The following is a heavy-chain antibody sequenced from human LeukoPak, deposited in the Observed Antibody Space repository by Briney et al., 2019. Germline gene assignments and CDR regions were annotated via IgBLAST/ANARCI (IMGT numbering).Heavy chain of an antibody. Sequence: PSETLSLTCTVPGGSISSSSYYWGWIRQPPGKGLEWIGSIYFSGSTYYNPSLKSRVTISVDTSKNQFSLKLSSVTAADTAVCYCARLAAVTTPPADYFDYWGQGTLVTVSS. CDR2: IYFSGST. CDR3: ARLAAVTTPPADYFDY. V-gene: IGHV4-39*01. J-gene: IGHJ4*02. D-gene: IGHD4-17*01. CDR1: GGSISSSSYY.